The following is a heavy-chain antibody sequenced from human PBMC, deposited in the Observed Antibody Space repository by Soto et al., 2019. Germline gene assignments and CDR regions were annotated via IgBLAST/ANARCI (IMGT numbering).Heavy chain of an antibody. V-gene: IGHV4-59*01. CDR3: ARGSYSYSNYVVWFDP. D-gene: IGHD4-4*01. Sequence: SETLSLTCTVSGGSISSYYWSWIRQPPGKGLEWIGYIYYSGSTNYNPSLKSRVTISVDTSKNQFSLKLSSVTAADTAVYYCARGSYSYSNYVVWFDPWGQGTLVTVSS. J-gene: IGHJ5*02. CDR2: IYYSGST. CDR1: GGSISSYY.